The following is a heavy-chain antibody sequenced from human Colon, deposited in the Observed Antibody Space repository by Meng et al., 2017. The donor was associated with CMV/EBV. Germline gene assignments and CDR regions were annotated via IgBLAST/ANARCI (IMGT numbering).Heavy chain of an antibody. CDR2: IRVSAISGGGDTA. V-gene: IGHV3-23*01. CDR1: GFSLSNHA. CDR3: ARVYGWIDPFDF. Sequence: GGSLRLSCVASGFSLSNHAMGWVRQAPGKGLEWVSSIRVSAISGGGDTAYYADSVKGRFIISRDNSKNTLFLEVISLRVEDTAVYYCARVYGWIDPFDFWGQGTLVTVSS. J-gene: IGHJ4*02. D-gene: IGHD2-8*02.